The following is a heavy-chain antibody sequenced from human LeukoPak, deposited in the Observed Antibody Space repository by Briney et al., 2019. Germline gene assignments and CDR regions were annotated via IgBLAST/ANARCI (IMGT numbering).Heavy chain of an antibody. D-gene: IGHD3-22*01. V-gene: IGHV4-39*01. CDR3: ARQYYDNTGYYYFDY. Sequence: SETLSFTCTVPGGSITGSSYSWGWIRQPPGKGLEWIGSMYYSGSTYYKTSLKSRVTISADTSKNEFSLELSSVTAADTSVYYCARQYYDNTGYYYFDYWGQGTLVTVSS. J-gene: IGHJ4*02. CDR1: GGSITGSSYS. CDR2: MYYSGST.